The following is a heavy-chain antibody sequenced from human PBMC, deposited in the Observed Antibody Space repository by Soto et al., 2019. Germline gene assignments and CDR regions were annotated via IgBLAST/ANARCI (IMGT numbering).Heavy chain of an antibody. J-gene: IGHJ5*02. CDR3: ARGDHDFWSGYPKWFDP. Sequence: SETLSLSCTVSGGSISSYYWSWIRQPPGKGLEWIGYIYYSGSTNYNPSLKSRVTISVDTSKNQFSLKLSSVTAADTAVYYCARGDHDFWSGYPKWFDPWGQGTLVTVSS. CDR2: IYYSGST. D-gene: IGHD3-3*01. CDR1: GGSISSYY. V-gene: IGHV4-59*01.